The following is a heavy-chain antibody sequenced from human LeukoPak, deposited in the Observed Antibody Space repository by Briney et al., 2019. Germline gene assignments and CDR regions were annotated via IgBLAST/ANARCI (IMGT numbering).Heavy chain of an antibody. J-gene: IGHJ5*02. V-gene: IGHV4-38-2*02. CDR2: IYHSGST. CDR3: ARGKPAANWFDP. D-gene: IGHD2-2*01. CDR1: GYSISSGYY. Sequence: SENLSLTCTVSGYSISSGYYWGWIRQPPGKGREWIGSIYHSGSTYYNPSLKSRVTISVDTSKNQFSLKLSSVTAADTAVYYCARGKPAANWFDPWGQGTLVTVSS.